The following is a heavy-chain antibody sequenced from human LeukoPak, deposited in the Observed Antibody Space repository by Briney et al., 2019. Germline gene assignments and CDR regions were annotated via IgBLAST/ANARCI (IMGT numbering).Heavy chain of an antibody. J-gene: IGHJ4*02. CDR2: INHDGSST. D-gene: IGHD1-26*01. V-gene: IGHV3-74*01. CDR3: VREEGGPQWGH. Sequence: GGSLRLSCAASGFTFSSYEMNWVRQAPGKGLVWVSRINHDGSSTNYADSVKGRFTISRDNAKNTVYLQMNSLRAEDTAVYYCVREEGGPQWGHWGQGTLVTVSS. CDR1: GFTFSSYE.